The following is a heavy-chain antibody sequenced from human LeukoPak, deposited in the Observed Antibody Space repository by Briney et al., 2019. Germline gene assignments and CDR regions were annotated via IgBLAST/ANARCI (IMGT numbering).Heavy chain of an antibody. CDR1: GFSVSNSY. D-gene: IGHD2-15*01. Sequence: GGSLRLSCAASGFSVSNSYMYWVRQAPGKGLEWVSFFYKGDSTYYAESVRGRFTISRDNSKNTLYLLMNSLIPEDTAVYYCAREVVSSPSYFDSWGQGTLVTVSS. CDR2: FYKGDST. CDR3: AREVVSSPSYFDS. J-gene: IGHJ4*02. V-gene: IGHV3-53*01.